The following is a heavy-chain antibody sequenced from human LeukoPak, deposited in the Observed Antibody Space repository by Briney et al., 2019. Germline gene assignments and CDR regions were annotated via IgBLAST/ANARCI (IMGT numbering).Heavy chain of an antibody. J-gene: IGHJ4*02. CDR3: AKGVPLSSGYFDY. V-gene: IGHV3-23*01. CDR2: ISGSGGST. D-gene: IGHD3-22*01. CDR1: GFTFSIYA. Sequence: GGSLRLSCAASGFTFSIYAMSWVRQAPGKGLEWVSGISGSGGSTYYADPVKGRFTISRDNSKNTLYLQMNSLRVEDTAVYYCAKGVPLSSGYFDYWGQGTLVTVSS.